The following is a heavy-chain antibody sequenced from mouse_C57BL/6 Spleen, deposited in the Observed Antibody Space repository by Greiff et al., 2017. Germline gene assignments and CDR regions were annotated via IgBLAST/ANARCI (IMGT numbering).Heavy chain of an antibody. V-gene: IGHV1-52*01. CDR3: ARTAQATPYFDY. J-gene: IGHJ2*01. D-gene: IGHD3-2*02. Sequence: QVQLQQSGAELVRPGSSVKLSCKASGYTFTSYWMHWVKQRPIQGLEWIGNIDPSDSETHYNQKFKDKATLTVDKSSSTAYMQLSSLTSEDSAVYYCARTAQATPYFDYWGQGTTLTVSS. CDR2: IDPSDSET. CDR1: GYTFTSYW.